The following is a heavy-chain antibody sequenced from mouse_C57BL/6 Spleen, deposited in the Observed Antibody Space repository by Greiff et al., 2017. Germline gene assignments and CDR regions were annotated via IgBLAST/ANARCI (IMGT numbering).Heavy chain of an antibody. D-gene: IGHD1-1*01. V-gene: IGHV5-6*02. J-gene: IGHJ1*03. Sequence: DVKLVESGGDLVKPGGSLKLSCAASGFTFSSYGMSWVRQTPDKRLEWVATISSGGSYTYYPDSVKGRFTISRDNAKNTLYLQMSSLKSEDTAMYYCAKGTVVATGYWYFDVWGTGTTVTVSS. CDR3: AKGTVVATGYWYFDV. CDR2: ISSGGSYT. CDR1: GFTFSSYG.